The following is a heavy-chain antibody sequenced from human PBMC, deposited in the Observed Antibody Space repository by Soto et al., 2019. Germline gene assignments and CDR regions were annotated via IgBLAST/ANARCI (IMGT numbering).Heavy chain of an antibody. CDR1: GDSLSRYF. V-gene: IGHV4-4*07. J-gene: IGHJ6*02. CDR3: ARGLAARPYYYGMDV. Sequence: SETLSLTCTVSGDSLSRYFWSWIRQPAGKGLEWIGRIYASGNTNYNPSLKSRVTMSVDTSKNQFSLKMRSVTAADTAVYYCARGLAARPYYYGMDVWGQGTTVTVSS. D-gene: IGHD6-6*01. CDR2: IYASGNT.